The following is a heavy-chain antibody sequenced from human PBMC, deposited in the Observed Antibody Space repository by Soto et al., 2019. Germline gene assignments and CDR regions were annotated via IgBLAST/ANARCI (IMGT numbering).Heavy chain of an antibody. Sequence: ASVKVSCKASGYTFTSYDINWVRQATGQGLEWMGWMNPNSGNTGYAQKFQGRVTMTRNTSISTAYMELSSLRSEDTAVYYCARVHRVVKKAKNITPYYYYMDVWGKGTTVTVSS. J-gene: IGHJ6*03. D-gene: IGHD3-3*01. CDR2: MNPNSGNT. CDR1: GYTFTSYD. CDR3: ARVHRVVKKAKNITPYYYYMDV. V-gene: IGHV1-8*01.